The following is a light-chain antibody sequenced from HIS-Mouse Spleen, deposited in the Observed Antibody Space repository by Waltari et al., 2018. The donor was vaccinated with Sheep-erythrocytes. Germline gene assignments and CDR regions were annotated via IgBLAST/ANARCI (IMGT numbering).Light chain of an antibody. CDR2: YAS. CDR1: QDISNS. V-gene: IGKV1-33*01. CDR3: QQYDNLLT. Sequence: DIQMTQSPSSLSASVGDRVTITCQASQDISNSLNWYQQKPGKAPKILIYYASNLDTGVPSRFSGSGSGTDFTFTISSLQPEDIATYYCQQYDNLLTFGGGTKVEIK. J-gene: IGKJ4*01.